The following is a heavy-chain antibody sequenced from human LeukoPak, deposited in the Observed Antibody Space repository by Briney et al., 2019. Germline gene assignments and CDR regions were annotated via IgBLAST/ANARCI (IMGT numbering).Heavy chain of an antibody. CDR1: GYTFTIYG. D-gene: IGHD3-10*01. CDR3: ARDSLLAAPYTDH. V-gene: IGHV1-18*01. Sequence: GASVTVSCKASGYTFTIYGISWVRQAPGQGLEWMGWISDYSGNPNYAQKFQGRVTMTADTFTSTAYMELRSLRSDDTAVYFCARDSLLAAPYTDHWGQGTLVTVSS. J-gene: IGHJ4*02. CDR2: ISDYSGNP.